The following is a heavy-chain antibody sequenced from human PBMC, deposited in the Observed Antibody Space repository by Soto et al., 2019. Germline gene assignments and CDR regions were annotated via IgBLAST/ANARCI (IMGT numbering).Heavy chain of an antibody. CDR1: GFTFSSYE. D-gene: IGHD6-13*01. Sequence: PGGSLRLSCAASGFTFSSYEMNWVRQAPGKGLEWVSYISSSGSTIYYADSVKGRFTISRDNAKNSLYLQMNSLRAEDTAVYYCLRGYSSSWYVVFDYWGQGTLVTVSS. CDR3: LRGYSSSWYVVFDY. V-gene: IGHV3-48*03. CDR2: ISSSGSTI. J-gene: IGHJ4*02.